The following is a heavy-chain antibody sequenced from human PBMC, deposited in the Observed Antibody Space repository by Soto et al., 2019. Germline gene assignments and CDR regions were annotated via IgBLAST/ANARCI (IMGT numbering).Heavy chain of an antibody. D-gene: IGHD6-13*01. CDR1: GGTFSSYT. V-gene: IGHV1-69*02. J-gene: IGHJ6*02. CDR2: IIPILGIA. CDR3: ARGGSSWYDYYYYYGMDV. Sequence: QVQLVQSGAEVKKPGSSVKVSCKASGGTFSSYTISWVRQAPGQGLEWMGRIIPILGIANYAHKFQGRVTITADKSTSTAYLELSSLRSEDTAVYYCARGGSSWYDYYYYYGMDVWGQGTTVTVSS.